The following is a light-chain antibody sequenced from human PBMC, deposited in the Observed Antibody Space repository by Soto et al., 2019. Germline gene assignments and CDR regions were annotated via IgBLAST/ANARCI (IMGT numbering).Light chain of an antibody. J-gene: IGLJ1*01. CDR1: SSDVGGYNY. Sequence: QSALTQPASVSGSPGQSITISCTGTSSDVGGYNYVSWYQQYPGKAPKLMIYEVSNRPSGVSNRFSGSKSCNTASLTISGLQADYEADYYCSSYTSSSTYVVGTGTKLTVL. CDR2: EVS. V-gene: IGLV2-14*01. CDR3: SSYTSSSTYV.